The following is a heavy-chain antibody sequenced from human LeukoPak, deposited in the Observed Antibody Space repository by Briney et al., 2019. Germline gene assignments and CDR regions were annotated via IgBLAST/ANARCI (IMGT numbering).Heavy chain of an antibody. V-gene: IGHV3-48*03. J-gene: IGHJ2*01. CDR1: GFTLRSSVLTFSGYE. CDR2: ISGSGANT. CDR3: VRDRFCGGDCGSPWCFDL. D-gene: IGHD2-21*02. Sequence: PGGSLRLSCAASGFTLRSSVLTFSGYEMNWVRQAPGKGLEWIAYISGSGANTYYADSVRGRFTVSRDNANNSLSLQMTGLRAGDTAFYYCVRDRFCGGDCGSPWCFDLWGRGILVTVSS.